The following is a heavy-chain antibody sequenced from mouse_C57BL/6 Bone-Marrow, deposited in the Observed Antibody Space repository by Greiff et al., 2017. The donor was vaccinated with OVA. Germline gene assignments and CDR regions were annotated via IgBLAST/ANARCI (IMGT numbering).Heavy chain of an antibody. CDR1: GYSITSGYY. Sequence: EVKLVESGPGLVKPSQSLSLTCSVTGYSITSGYYWNWIRQFPGNKLEWMGYISYDGSNNYNPSLKNRISITRDTSKNQFFLKLNSVTTEDTATYYCARRHLGTVVGYFDVWGTGTTVTVSS. J-gene: IGHJ1*03. D-gene: IGHD1-1*01. V-gene: IGHV3-6*01. CDR3: ARRHLGTVVGYFDV. CDR2: ISYDGSN.